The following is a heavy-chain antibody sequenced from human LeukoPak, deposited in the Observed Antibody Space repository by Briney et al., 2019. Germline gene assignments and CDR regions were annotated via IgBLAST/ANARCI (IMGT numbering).Heavy chain of an antibody. CDR2: IYYSGST. J-gene: IGHJ4*02. Sequence: SETLSLTCTVSGGSISSYYWSWIRQPPGKGLEWIGYIYYSGSTNYNPSLKSRVTISVDTSKSQFSLKLSSVTAADTAVYYCARGPDSSGYYFDCWGQGTLVTVSS. V-gene: IGHV4-59*01. D-gene: IGHD3-22*01. CDR1: GGSISSYY. CDR3: ARGPDSSGYYFDC.